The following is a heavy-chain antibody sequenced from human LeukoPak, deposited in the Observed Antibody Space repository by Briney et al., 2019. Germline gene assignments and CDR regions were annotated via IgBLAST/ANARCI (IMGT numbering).Heavy chain of an antibody. CDR3: ARASYSYDINGWVPFDY. J-gene: IGHJ4*02. D-gene: IGHD3-22*01. Sequence: SETLSLTCTVSGGSISSYYVSWIRQAAGKGLEWIGLIHTSGRTNYNPSLKSRVTISGDTSKNQFSLRLSSVTAADTAVYYCARASYSYDINGWVPFDYWGQGTLVTVSS. CDR1: GGSISSYY. CDR2: IHTSGRT. V-gene: IGHV4-4*07.